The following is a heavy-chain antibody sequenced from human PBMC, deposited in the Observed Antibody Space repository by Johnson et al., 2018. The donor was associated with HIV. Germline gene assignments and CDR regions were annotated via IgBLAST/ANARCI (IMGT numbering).Heavy chain of an antibody. D-gene: IGHD1-26*01. CDR2: IRYDGSNK. V-gene: IGHV3-30*02. J-gene: IGHJ3*01. Sequence: QMLLVESGGGVVQPGRSLRLSCAASGFTFSSYGMHWVRQAPGKGLEWVAFIRYDGSNKYYADSVKGRFTISRDNSKNTLYLQMNSLRAEDTAVYYCARPPLERIISGSYGAFDLWGQGTMVTVSS. CDR3: ARPPLERIISGSYGAFDL. CDR1: GFTFSSYG.